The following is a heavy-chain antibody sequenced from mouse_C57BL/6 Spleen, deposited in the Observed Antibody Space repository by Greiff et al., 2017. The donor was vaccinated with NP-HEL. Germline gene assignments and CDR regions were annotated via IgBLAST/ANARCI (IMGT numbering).Heavy chain of an antibody. CDR3: ARAGIYYGNYWAMDY. Sequence: QVQLQQSGAELVKPGASVKISCKASGYAFSSYWMNWVKQRPGKGLEWIGQIYPGDGDTNYNGKFKGKATLTADKSSSTAYMQLSSLTSEDSAVYFCARAGIYYGNYWAMDYWGQGTSVTVSS. CDR2: IYPGDGDT. J-gene: IGHJ4*01. CDR1: GYAFSSYW. D-gene: IGHD2-1*01. V-gene: IGHV1-80*01.